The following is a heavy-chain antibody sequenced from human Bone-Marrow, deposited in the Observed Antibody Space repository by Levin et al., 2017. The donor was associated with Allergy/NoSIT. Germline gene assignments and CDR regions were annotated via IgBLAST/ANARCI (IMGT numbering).Heavy chain of an antibody. Sequence: GESLKISCAASGFTFSSYAMHWVRQAPGKGLEWVAVISYDGSNKYYADSVKGRFTISRDNSKNTLYLQMNSLRAEDTAVYYCARGSWEGGTSDYWGQGTLVTVSS. D-gene: IGHD6-13*01. V-gene: IGHV3-30-3*01. CDR3: ARGSWEGGTSDY. CDR2: ISYDGSNK. CDR1: GFTFSSYA. J-gene: IGHJ4*02.